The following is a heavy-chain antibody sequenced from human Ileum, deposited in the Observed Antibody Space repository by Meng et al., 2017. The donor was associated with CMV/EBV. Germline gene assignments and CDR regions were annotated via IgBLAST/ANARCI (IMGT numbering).Heavy chain of an antibody. CDR2: VSHSGVT. D-gene: IGHD2-21*01. CDR1: GGSFSGYY. J-gene: IGHJ4*02. V-gene: IGHV4-34*02. Sequence: QVNYQKLGEGLFKPSVTLSFPCAVYGGSFSGYYWSWIRQPPGKGLEWIAEVSHSGVTNYNPSLKSRVTISIDTSKNQFSLHLSSVTAADTAVYYCAREPPFVPADSWGQGTLVTVSS. CDR3: AREPPFVPADS.